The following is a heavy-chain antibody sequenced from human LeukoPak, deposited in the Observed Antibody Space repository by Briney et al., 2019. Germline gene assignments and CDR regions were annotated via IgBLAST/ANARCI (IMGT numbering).Heavy chain of an antibody. CDR2: IYHSGST. D-gene: IGHD3-10*01. J-gene: IGHJ5*02. CDR1: GGSISNITNSNW. V-gene: IGHV4-4*02. Sequence: SGTLSLTCAVSGGSISNITNSNWWSWVRQPPGKGLEWIGEIYHSGSTNYNPSLKSRVTISVDTSKNQFSLKLSSVTAADTAVYYCARRVLTMVRGARGSWFDPWGQGTLVTVSS. CDR3: ARRVLTMVRGARGSWFDP.